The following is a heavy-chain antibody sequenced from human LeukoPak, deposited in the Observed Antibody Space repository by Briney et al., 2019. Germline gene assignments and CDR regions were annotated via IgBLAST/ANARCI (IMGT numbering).Heavy chain of an antibody. V-gene: IGHV3-7*01. CDR1: GVTFTNYR. J-gene: IGHJ4*02. D-gene: IGHD3-3*01. Sequence: GGSLRLSCAASGVTFTNYRVTWVRQAPGQGLQWVANMKEYGGEAFYVDSVEGRFTFSRDNARNSLYLQMNRLKVEDTAVYYCAIFHLRFWGQGTLVTVSS. CDR3: AIFHLRF. CDR2: MKEYGGEA.